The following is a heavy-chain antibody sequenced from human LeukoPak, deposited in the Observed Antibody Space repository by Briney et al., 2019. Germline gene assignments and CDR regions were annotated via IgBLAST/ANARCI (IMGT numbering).Heavy chain of an antibody. D-gene: IGHD6-19*01. V-gene: IGHV4-39*01. CDR1: GDSISSSTYY. Sequence: SETLSLTCTVSGDSISSSTYYWGWIRQPPGKGLEWTGSIHFSGSTYYNPSLKSRVTISIDTSKKQFSLKLSSVTAADTAVYYCARLGVSATGWSSYYFDYWGQGTLVTVSS. CDR3: ARLGVSATGWSSYYFDY. CDR2: IHFSGST. J-gene: IGHJ4*02.